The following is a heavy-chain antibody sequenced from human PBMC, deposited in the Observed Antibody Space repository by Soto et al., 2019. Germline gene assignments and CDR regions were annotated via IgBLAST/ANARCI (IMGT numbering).Heavy chain of an antibody. D-gene: IGHD3-10*01. CDR1: GFTFSSYS. Sequence: GGSLRLSCAASGFTFSSYSMNWVRQAPGKGLEWVSSISSSSSYIYHADSVKGRFTIFRDNAKNSLYLQMNSLRAEDTAVYYCARAPNYPDYWGQGTLVTVSS. V-gene: IGHV3-21*01. J-gene: IGHJ4*02. CDR3: ARAPNYPDY. CDR2: ISSSSSYI.